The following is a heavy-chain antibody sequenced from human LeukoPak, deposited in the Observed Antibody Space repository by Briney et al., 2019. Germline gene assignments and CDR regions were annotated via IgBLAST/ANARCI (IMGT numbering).Heavy chain of an antibody. V-gene: IGHV4-4*09. CDR3: VQTTGWPGFDY. CDR1: GAPISRFY. D-gene: IGHD6-19*01. CDR2: IYNGVPT. Sequence: SETLSLTCTTSGAPISRFYWSWVRQPPGKGPEWIGNIYNGVPTFFNPSLKSRVTLSVDTSKTQFSLQLASVTAADTAVYYCVQTTGWPGFDYWGQGILVTVSS. J-gene: IGHJ4*02.